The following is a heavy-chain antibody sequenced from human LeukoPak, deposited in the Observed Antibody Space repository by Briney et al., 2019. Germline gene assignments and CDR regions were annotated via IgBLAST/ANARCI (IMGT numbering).Heavy chain of an antibody. V-gene: IGHV3-7*01. CDR3: AKVAKYYYGPETYYFFEQ. CDR1: GFTFSTYW. D-gene: IGHD3-10*01. J-gene: IGHJ4*02. CDR2: INQDGTEK. Sequence: GGSLRLSCAASGFTFSTYWMSWVRQAPGKGLEWVANINQDGTEKYYVDSVKGRFTVSRDYTKNSLYLQMNSLRVEDTAVYYCAKVAKYYYGPETYYFFEQWGQGTPVTASS.